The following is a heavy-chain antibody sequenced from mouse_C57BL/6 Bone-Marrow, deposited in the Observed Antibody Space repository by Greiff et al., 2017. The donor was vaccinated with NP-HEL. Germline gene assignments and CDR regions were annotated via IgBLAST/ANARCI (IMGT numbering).Heavy chain of an antibody. CDR3: ARATTVVATDY. V-gene: IGHV1-52*01. CDR1: GYTFTSYW. Sequence: QVQLQQPGAELVRPGSSVKLSCTASGYTFTSYWMHWVKQRPIQGLEWIGNIDPSDSETHYNQKFKDKATLTVDKSSSTAYMQLSSLTSEDSAVYYCARATTVVATDYWGQGTTLTVSS. J-gene: IGHJ2*01. CDR2: IDPSDSET. D-gene: IGHD1-1*01.